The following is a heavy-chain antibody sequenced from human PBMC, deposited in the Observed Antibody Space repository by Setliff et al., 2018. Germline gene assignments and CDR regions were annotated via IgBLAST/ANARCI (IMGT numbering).Heavy chain of an antibody. V-gene: IGHV3-15*01. D-gene: IGHD6-19*01. CDR2: VKSKTEGATT. CDR3: TRDRGGWYDY. CDR1: GFSFNYAW. Sequence: GGSLRLSCAASGFSFNYAWMSWVRQAPGKGLEWVGRVKSKTEGATTDYATPVKGRFTISRDDSKKTLYLQMNNLKSEDTAIYYCTRDRGGWYDYWGQGTLVTVSS. J-gene: IGHJ4*02.